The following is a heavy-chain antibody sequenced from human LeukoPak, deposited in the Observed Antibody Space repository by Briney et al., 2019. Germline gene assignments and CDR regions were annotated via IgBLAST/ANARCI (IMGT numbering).Heavy chain of an antibody. J-gene: IGHJ5*02. CDR2: IYYSGTT. CDR1: GGSISSYY. Sequence: KPSETLSLTCTVSGGSISSYYWSWIRQPPGKGLEWIGYIYYSGTTYYYRSLQSRVSISVDTSKNQFSLNLSSVTAADTAVYYCARSNYGSGSYHNTWGQGTLVTVSS. D-gene: IGHD3-10*01. CDR3: ARSNYGSGSYHNT. V-gene: IGHV4-59*12.